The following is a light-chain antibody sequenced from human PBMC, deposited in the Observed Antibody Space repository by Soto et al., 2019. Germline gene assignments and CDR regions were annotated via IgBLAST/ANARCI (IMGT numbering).Light chain of an antibody. Sequence: QAVVTQPPSVSGAPGQRVTISCTGSSSNIGAGYPVYWYQQLPGTAPKLLIYSTNQRPSGVPDRISGSKSGTSATLAISGLRFEDEADYYCAVWDDSLSGWVFGGGTKVTVL. V-gene: IGLV1-47*02. CDR2: STN. CDR1: SSNIGAGYP. J-gene: IGLJ3*02. CDR3: AVWDDSLSGWV.